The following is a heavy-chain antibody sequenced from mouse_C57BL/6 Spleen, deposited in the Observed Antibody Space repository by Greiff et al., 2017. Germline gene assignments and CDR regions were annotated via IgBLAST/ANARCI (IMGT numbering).Heavy chain of an antibody. CDR1: GYAFSSSW. V-gene: IGHV1-82*01. D-gene: IGHD2-5*01. CDR3: ARKGYSNPYYFDY. J-gene: IGHJ2*01. CDR2: IYPGDGDT. Sequence: VQLQQSGPELVKPGASVKISCKASGYAFSSSWMNWVKQRPGKGLEWIGRIYPGDGDTNYNGKFKGKATLTADKSSSTAYMQLSSLTSEDSAVYVCARKGYSNPYYFDYWGQGTTLTVSS.